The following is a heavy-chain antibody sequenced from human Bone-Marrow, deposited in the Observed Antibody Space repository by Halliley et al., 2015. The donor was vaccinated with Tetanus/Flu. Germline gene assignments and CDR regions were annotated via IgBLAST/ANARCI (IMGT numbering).Heavy chain of an antibody. CDR3: ARDGHRWNFDY. D-gene: IGHD1-1*01. CDR2: INLSAGST. J-gene: IGHJ4*02. Sequence: GLEWVGRINLSAGSTTYAQKFQDRVTMTRDTSTSTDYMELSSLRSEGTAVYYCARDGHRWNFDYWGQGTLVTVSS. V-gene: IGHV1-46*01.